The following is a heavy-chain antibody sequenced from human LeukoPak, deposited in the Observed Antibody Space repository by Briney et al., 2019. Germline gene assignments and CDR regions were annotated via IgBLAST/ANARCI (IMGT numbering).Heavy chain of an antibody. CDR1: GYTFTDYY. CDR3: ARSEFLEWSMTPGFDY. Sequence: ASVKVCCKASGYTFTDYYIHWVRQAPGQGLEWMGWINPSSGGTNYAQKFQGRVTMTRDTSIRTAFLWVSSLRSDDTAVYFCARSEFLEWSMTPGFDYWGQGTPVTVSS. V-gene: IGHV1-2*02. J-gene: IGHJ4*02. D-gene: IGHD3-3*01. CDR2: INPSSGGT.